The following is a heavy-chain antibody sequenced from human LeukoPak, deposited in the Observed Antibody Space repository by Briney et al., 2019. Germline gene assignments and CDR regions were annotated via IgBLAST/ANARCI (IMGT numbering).Heavy chain of an antibody. CDR1: GFTLSSYA. CDR3: AKSGYNRFDY. V-gene: IGHV3-23*01. CDR2: ISGSGGST. D-gene: IGHD5-24*01. J-gene: IGHJ4*02. Sequence: GGSLRLSCAASGFTLSSYAMNWVRQAPGKGLEWVSTISGSGGSTYYADSVKGRFTISRDNSKSTLYLQINSLRAEDTAVYYCAKSGYNRFDYWGQGTLVTVSS.